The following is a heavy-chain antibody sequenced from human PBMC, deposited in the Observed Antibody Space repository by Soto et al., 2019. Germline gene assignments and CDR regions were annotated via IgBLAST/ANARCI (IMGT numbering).Heavy chain of an antibody. Sequence: GGSLRLSCAASGFTFSSYSMNWVRQAPGKGLEWVSSISSSSSYIYYADSVKGRFTISRDNAKNSLYLQMNSLRAEDTAVYYCARDTYPMVRGVITHPLGYWGQGTLVTVSS. V-gene: IGHV3-21*01. CDR3: ARDTYPMVRGVITHPLGY. CDR1: GFTFSSYS. CDR2: ISSSSSYI. J-gene: IGHJ4*02. D-gene: IGHD3-10*01.